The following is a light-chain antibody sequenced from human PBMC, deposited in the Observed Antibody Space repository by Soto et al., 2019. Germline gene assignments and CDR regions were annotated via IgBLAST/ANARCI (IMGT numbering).Light chain of an antibody. CDR3: QQYFDSPT. V-gene: IGKV4-1*01. Sequence: DIVVTQSPDSLAESLGEMATIKCKSSQSILSRSTNKSYLAWYQQKLGQPPKLLISWASTRESGVPDRFSGSGSGSDFTLTINSLQAEDVAVYHCQQYFDSPTFGQGTKVEIK. J-gene: IGKJ1*01. CDR2: WAS. CDR1: QSILSRSTNKSY.